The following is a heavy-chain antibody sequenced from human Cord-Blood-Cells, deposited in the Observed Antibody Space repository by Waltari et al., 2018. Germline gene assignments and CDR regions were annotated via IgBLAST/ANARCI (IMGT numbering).Heavy chain of an antibody. CDR3: ARQAGATAFDI. CDR1: GGSISSSSYY. Sequence: QLQLQESGPGLVKPSETLSLTCTVSGGSISSSSYYWGWIRQPPGKGLEWIGSIYYSGRTYHNPSLKSRVTISVDTSKNQFSLKLSSVTAADTAVYYCARQAGATAFDIWGQGTMVTVSS. D-gene: IGHD1-26*01. J-gene: IGHJ3*02. CDR2: IYYSGRT. V-gene: IGHV4-39*07.